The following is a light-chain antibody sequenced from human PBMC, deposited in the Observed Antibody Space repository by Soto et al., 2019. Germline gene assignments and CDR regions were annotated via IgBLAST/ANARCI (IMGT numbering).Light chain of an antibody. Sequence: DIQMTQSPSSLSASVGDRVTITCRASQNIINYLNWYQRKPGKAPKLLIYAASSLQSGVPSRFGGSGSGTDFTLTISTLQPEDFATFYCQQSYSAPLTFGGGTKVEIK. CDR3: QQSYSAPLT. V-gene: IGKV1-39*01. CDR1: QNIINY. J-gene: IGKJ4*01. CDR2: AAS.